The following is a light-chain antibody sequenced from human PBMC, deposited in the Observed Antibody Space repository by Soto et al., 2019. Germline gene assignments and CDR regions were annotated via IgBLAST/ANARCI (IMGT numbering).Light chain of an antibody. V-gene: IGKV1-5*01. J-gene: IGKJ4*01. CDR3: QQYNSYPLT. Sequence: DIQMTQSHATMPASVGDRVTITCRASQSISSWLAWYQQKPGKAPKLLIYDASSLESGVPSRFSGSGSGTEFTLTISSLQPDDFATYYCQQYNSYPLTFGGGTTVDIK. CDR2: DAS. CDR1: QSISSW.